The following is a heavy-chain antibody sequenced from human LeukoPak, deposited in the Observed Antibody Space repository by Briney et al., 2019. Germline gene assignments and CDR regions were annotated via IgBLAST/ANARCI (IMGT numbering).Heavy chain of an antibody. V-gene: IGHV6-1*01. CDR3: AGQGSCSGGYCYWAFDY. J-gene: IGHJ4*02. D-gene: IGHD2-15*01. Sequence: SQTLSLTCAISGDSVSSNSAAWNWIRQSPSRGLEWLGRTYYRSKWYNDYAESVKSRITINPYTSKDQFSLQLDSVTPEDTAVYYCAGQGSCSGGYCYWAFDYWRQGTLVTVSS. CDR2: TYYRSKWYN. CDR1: GDSVSSNSAA.